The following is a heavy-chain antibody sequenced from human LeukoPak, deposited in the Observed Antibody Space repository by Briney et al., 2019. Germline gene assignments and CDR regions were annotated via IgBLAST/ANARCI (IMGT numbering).Heavy chain of an antibody. J-gene: IGHJ4*01. D-gene: IGHD3-10*01. Sequence: GGSLRLSCAASGFTFSTYAMHWVRQAPGKGLEWVAVIWYDGSNKFYAASVKGRFTISRDNSKNTLYLQMNSLRAEDTAVYYCAKDPHGTYGPRYFFDYWGLGTLVSVSS. CDR1: GFTFSTYA. V-gene: IGHV3-33*06. CDR3: AKDPHGTYGPRYFFDY. CDR2: IWYDGSNK.